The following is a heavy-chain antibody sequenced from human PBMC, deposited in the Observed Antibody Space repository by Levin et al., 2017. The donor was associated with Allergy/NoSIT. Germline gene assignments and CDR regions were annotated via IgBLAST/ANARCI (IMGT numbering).Heavy chain of an antibody. Sequence: GGSLRLSCAASGFTFSSYAMSWVRQAPGKGLEWVSRISGSGGNTNYADSVKGRFTISRDNSKNTLYLQMNSLRAEDTAVYYCAKKNYYDSSAYPYNWFDPWGQGTLVTVSS. V-gene: IGHV3-23*01. J-gene: IGHJ5*02. D-gene: IGHD3-22*01. CDR1: GFTFSSYA. CDR3: AKKNYYDSSAYPYNWFDP. CDR2: ISGSGGNT.